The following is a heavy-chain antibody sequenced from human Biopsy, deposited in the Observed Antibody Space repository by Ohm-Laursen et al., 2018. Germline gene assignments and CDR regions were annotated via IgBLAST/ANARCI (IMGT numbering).Heavy chain of an antibody. J-gene: IGHJ3*02. Sequence: SLRLSCTASGFTVSSNYMSWVRQAPGKGLEWVSVIYSGGSTYYADSVKGRFTISRDNSKNTLYLQMNSLRAEDTAVYYCARSGWPENDAFDIWGQGTMVTVFS. CDR3: ARSGWPENDAFDI. CDR2: IYSGGST. V-gene: IGHV3-53*01. CDR1: GFTVSSNY. D-gene: IGHD6-19*01.